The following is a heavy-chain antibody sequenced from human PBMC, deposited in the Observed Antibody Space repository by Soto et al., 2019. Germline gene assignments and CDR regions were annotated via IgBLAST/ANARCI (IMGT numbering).Heavy chain of an antibody. J-gene: IGHJ5*02. CDR1: GFTFSSYA. CDR3: AKDGYSYCYSSWFDH. V-gene: IGHV3-23*01. Sequence: EVQLLESGGGLVQPGGSLRLSCAASGFTFSSYAMSWVRQAPGKGLEWVSAISGSGGSTYYADSVKGRFTISRDNSKSTLYQQMNSLRAEDTAVYYCAKDGYSYCYSSWFDHWGQEPLVTVSS. CDR2: ISGSGGST. D-gene: IGHD5-18*01.